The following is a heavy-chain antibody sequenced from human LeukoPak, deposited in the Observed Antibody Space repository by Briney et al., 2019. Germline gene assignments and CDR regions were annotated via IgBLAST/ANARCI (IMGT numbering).Heavy chain of an antibody. Sequence: PSGTLSLPCSVSGGSIMSLYWSLLRRPPGEGPEWIGYIYYTGSTNYNPSLKSRVTMFVDMSKNQFSLRLSSVTAADTAVYYCARHRAYSSSSPFDYWGQGTLVTVSS. D-gene: IGHD6-6*01. CDR1: GGSIMSLY. V-gene: IGHV4-59*08. CDR2: IYYTGST. CDR3: ARHRAYSSSSPFDY. J-gene: IGHJ4*02.